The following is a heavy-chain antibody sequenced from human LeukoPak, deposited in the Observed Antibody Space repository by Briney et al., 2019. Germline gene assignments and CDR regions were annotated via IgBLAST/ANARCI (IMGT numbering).Heavy chain of an antibody. V-gene: IGHV3-33*01. CDR3: ARAAMDPFDY. CDR2: IWYDGSNK. Sequence: GRSLRLSCAASGFTFSSYGMHWVRQAPGKGQEWVAVIWYDGSNKYYADSVKGRFTISRDNSKNTLYLQMNSLRAEDTAVYYCARAAMDPFDYWGQGTLVTVSS. J-gene: IGHJ4*02. CDR1: GFTFSSYG. D-gene: IGHD5-18*01.